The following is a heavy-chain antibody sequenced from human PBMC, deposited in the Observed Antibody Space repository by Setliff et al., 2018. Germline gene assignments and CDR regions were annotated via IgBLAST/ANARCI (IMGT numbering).Heavy chain of an antibody. V-gene: IGHV4-61*09. Sequence: SETLSLTCTVSGGSINSGSYYWSWIRQSAGKGLEWTGYIYTSGSTNYNPSLKSRVTISLDTSKNQFSLKLSFVTAADTAVYYCARERSYYYDSSGFYYEGRHFDYWGQGTLVTVSS. CDR3: ARERSYYYDSSGFYYEGRHFDY. CDR2: IYTSGST. CDR1: GGSINSGSYY. J-gene: IGHJ4*02. D-gene: IGHD3-22*01.